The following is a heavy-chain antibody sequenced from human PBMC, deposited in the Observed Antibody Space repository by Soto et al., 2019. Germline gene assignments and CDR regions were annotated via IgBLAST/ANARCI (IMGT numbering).Heavy chain of an antibody. J-gene: IGHJ4*02. CDR2: ISSHNGST. D-gene: IGHD3-22*01. CDR3: ARDHDSSGYPGF. CDR1: GYTFTSYA. Sequence: ASVKVSCKASGYTFTSYAITWVRQAPGQGLEWMGWISSHNGSTSYAQKFQGRVTMTRDTSTSTVYMELSSLRSEDTAVYYCARDHDSSGYPGFWGQGTLVTVSS. V-gene: IGHV1-18*04.